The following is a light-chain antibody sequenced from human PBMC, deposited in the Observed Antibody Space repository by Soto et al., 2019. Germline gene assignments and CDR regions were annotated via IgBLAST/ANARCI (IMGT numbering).Light chain of an antibody. CDR3: AAWDHSLNGRVV. CDR1: TSNIASNS. J-gene: IGLJ2*01. V-gene: IGLV1-44*01. Sequence: QSVLTQSPSASGTPGQRVTISCSGSTSNIASNSVNWYQQLPGTAPKLLIYGTDQRPSGVPDRFSGSKSGTSASLAISGLQSEDEADYYCAAWDHSLNGRVVFGGGTKVTVL. CDR2: GTD.